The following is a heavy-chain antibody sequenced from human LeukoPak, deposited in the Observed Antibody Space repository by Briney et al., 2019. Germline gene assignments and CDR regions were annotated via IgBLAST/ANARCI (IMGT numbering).Heavy chain of an antibody. CDR3: ARYPGGGKFDL. J-gene: IGHJ3*01. CDR2: MTQSGST. Sequence: SETLSLTCAVYGGSPSGYFWTWVRPSPRKGLEWIEEMTQSGSTNSNPSLKSRVTVSADTSKNQLSLKLTSVTAADTGVYYCARYPGGGKFDLWGQGTVVTVSA. V-gene: IGHV4-34*01. CDR1: GGSPSGYF. D-gene: IGHD3-16*01.